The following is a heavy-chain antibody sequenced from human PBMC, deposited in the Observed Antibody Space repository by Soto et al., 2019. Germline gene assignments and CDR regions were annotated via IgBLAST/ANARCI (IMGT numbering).Heavy chain of an antibody. V-gene: IGHV1-69*01. CDR1: GGTFSSYA. D-gene: IGHD3-3*01. J-gene: IGHJ4*02. CDR2: IIPIFGTA. CDR3: ATRVPYYDFWSGNTSAY. Sequence: QLQLVQSGAEVKKPGSSVKISCKASGGTFSSYAISWVRQAPGQGLEWMGGIIPIFGTANYAQKFQGRVTITADESMSTADMELSSLRSEDTAVYYCATRVPYYDFWSGNTSAYWGQGTLVTVSS.